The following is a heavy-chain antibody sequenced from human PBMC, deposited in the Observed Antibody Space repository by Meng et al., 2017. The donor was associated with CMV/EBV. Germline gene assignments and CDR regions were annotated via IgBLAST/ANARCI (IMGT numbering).Heavy chain of an antibody. CDR2: INPNSGGT. CDR3: ARDAHQRLLYNDY. CDR1: GYTFTGYY. Sequence: ASVKVSCKASGYTFTGYYMHWVRQAPGQGLEWMGWINPNSGGTNYAQKFQGRVTMTRDTSISTAYMELSRLRSNDTAVYYCARDAHQRLLYNDYWGQGTLVTVSS. D-gene: IGHD2-2*02. V-gene: IGHV1-2*02. J-gene: IGHJ4*02.